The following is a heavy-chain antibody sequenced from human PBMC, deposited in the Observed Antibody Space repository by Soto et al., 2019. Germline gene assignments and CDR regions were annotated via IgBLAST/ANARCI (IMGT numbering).Heavy chain of an antibody. Sequence: ASVKVSCKASGYTFTGYYMHWVRQAPGQGLEWMGWINPNSGGTNYAQKFQGWVTMTRDTSISTAYMELSRLRSDDTAVYYCAREQDWGGKAFDIWGQGTMVTVSS. D-gene: IGHD7-27*01. V-gene: IGHV1-2*04. J-gene: IGHJ3*02. CDR3: AREQDWGGKAFDI. CDR2: INPNSGGT. CDR1: GYTFTGYY.